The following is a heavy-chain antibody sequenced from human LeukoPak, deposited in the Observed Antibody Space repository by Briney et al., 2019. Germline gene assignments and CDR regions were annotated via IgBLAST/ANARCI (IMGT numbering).Heavy chain of an antibody. CDR3: ASRKLGNDY. CDR2: IYHSGNT. Sequence: SETLSLTCTVSGYSISSGYYWGWIRQPPGKGLEWIANIYHSGNTYYNPSLKSRVTISVDTSRNQFSLNLSSVTAADTAVYYCASRKLGNDYWGQGTLVTVSS. D-gene: IGHD7-27*01. V-gene: IGHV4-38-2*02. CDR1: GYSISSGYY. J-gene: IGHJ4*02.